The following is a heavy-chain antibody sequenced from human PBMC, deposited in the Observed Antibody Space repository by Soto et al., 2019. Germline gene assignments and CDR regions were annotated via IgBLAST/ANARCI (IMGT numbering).Heavy chain of an antibody. Sequence: EASVKVSCKGSGYTFASYGISWVRQAPGQGLEWMGWISAYNGSTNYAQKFQGRVTVTTETSTSTAYMELRSLRSDDTAVYYCARNVVLAPPGMGGEYYFDFWGQGTLVTVSS. J-gene: IGHJ4*02. D-gene: IGHD2-2*01. CDR3: ARNVVLAPPGMGGEYYFDF. CDR1: GYTFASYG. V-gene: IGHV1-18*01. CDR2: ISAYNGST.